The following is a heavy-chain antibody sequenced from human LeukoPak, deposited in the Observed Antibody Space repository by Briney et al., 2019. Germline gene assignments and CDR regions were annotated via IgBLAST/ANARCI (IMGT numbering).Heavy chain of an antibody. J-gene: IGHJ5*02. D-gene: IGHD3-3*01. Sequence: SETLSLTCAVYGGSFGGYYWSWIRQPPGKGLEWIGEINHSGSTNYNPSLKSRVTISVDTSKNQFSLKLSSVTAADTAVYYCAREQASTYYDFWSGYYNWFDPWGQGTLVTVSS. CDR1: GGSFGGYY. V-gene: IGHV4-34*01. CDR2: INHSGST. CDR3: AREQASTYYDFWSGYYNWFDP.